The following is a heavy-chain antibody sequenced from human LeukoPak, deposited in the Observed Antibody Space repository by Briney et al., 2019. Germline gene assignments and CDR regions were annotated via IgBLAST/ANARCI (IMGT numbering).Heavy chain of an antibody. V-gene: IGHV6-1*01. D-gene: IGHD6-19*01. CDR3: ARDLGTTGWHTF. Sequence: SQTLSLTCAVSGDSVSSKIGAWNWIRQSPSRGLEWLGRTYYRSKWYNDYAESMEGRMTISQDTSKNQYSLHLNSVTPDDTAVYYCARDLGTTGWHTFWGQGTLVTVSS. CDR1: GDSVSSKIGA. CDR2: TYYRSKWYN. J-gene: IGHJ4*02.